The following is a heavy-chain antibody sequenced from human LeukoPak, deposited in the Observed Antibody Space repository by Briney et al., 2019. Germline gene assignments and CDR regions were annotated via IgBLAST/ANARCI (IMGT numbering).Heavy chain of an antibody. J-gene: IGHJ5*02. Sequence: ASVKVSCKASGYTFTSYYMHWVRQAPGQGLEWMGLINPTGGSTGYAQKFQGRVTMTRDMSTSTDYMELSSLRSEDTAIYYCARDNSVGDNAWWFDPWGQGTLVTVPS. CDR1: GYTFTSYY. D-gene: IGHD1-26*01. CDR3: ARDNSVGDNAWWFDP. V-gene: IGHV1-46*01. CDR2: INPTGGST.